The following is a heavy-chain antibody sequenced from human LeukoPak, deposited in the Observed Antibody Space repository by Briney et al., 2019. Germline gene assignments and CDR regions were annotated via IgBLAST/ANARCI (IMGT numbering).Heavy chain of an antibody. CDR2: ISYDGSNK. V-gene: IGHV3-30*18. CDR3: AKGVVPAAKGGWFDP. J-gene: IGHJ5*02. CDR1: GFTFSSYG. Sequence: PGRSLRLSCEASGFTFSSYGMHWVRQAPGKGLEWVAVISYDGSNKYYADSVKGRFTISRDNSKNTLYLQMNSLRAEDTAVYYCAKGVVPAAKGGWFDPWGQGTLVTVSS. D-gene: IGHD2-2*01.